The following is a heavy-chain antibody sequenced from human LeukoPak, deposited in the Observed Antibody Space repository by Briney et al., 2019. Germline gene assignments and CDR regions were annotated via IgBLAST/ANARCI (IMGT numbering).Heavy chain of an antibody. CDR2: LYTSGST. J-gene: IGHJ4*02. Sequence: SETLSLTCTVSGGSLSSYYWSWIRQPAGKGLEWIGRLYTSGSTNYNPSLKSRVTISVDTSKNQFSLKLSSVTAADTAVYYCASTDSSGWYYFDYWGQGTLVTVSS. D-gene: IGHD6-19*01. V-gene: IGHV4-4*07. CDR1: GGSLSSYY. CDR3: ASTDSSGWYYFDY.